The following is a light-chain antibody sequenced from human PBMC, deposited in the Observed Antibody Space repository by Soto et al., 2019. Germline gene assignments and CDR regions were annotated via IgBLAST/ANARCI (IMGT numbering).Light chain of an antibody. CDR1: QTISSW. V-gene: IGKV1-5*03. CDR3: LQDYSYPWT. CDR2: KAS. Sequence: DIQMTQSPSTLSGSVGARVTITCRASQTISSWLAWYQQKPGKAPKLLIYKASTLKSGVPSRFSGSGSGTEFTLTISSLQPEDFATYYCLQDYSYPWTFGHGTKVDIK. J-gene: IGKJ1*01.